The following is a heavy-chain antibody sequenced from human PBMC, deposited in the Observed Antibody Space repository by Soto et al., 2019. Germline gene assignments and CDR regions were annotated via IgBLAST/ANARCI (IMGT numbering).Heavy chain of an antibody. Sequence: QLQLQESGPGLVKPSETLSLTCTVSGGSISSSSYYWGWIRQPPGKGLEWIGSIYYSGSTYYNPSLKSRVTISVDTSKNQFSLKLSSVTAADTAVYYCARVLGYCTNGVCYTYYFDYWGQGTLVTVSS. V-gene: IGHV4-39*01. J-gene: IGHJ4*02. CDR2: IYYSGST. D-gene: IGHD2-8*01. CDR1: GGSISSSSYY. CDR3: ARVLGYCTNGVCYTYYFDY.